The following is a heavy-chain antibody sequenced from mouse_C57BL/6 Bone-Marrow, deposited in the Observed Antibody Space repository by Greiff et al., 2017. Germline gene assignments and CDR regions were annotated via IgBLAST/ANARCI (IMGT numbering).Heavy chain of an antibody. CDR2: IDPSDSYT. Sequence: QVQLQQPGAELVRPGTSVKLSCKASGYTFTSYWMHWVKQRPGQGLEWIGVIDPSDSYTKYNPKFKGKDTLTVDTSSSTAYMQLSSLTSEDSAVYYCARNGNYYGSSYWYFDVWGTGTTVTVSS. CDR1: GYTFTSYW. CDR3: ARNGNYYGSSYWYFDV. J-gene: IGHJ1*03. V-gene: IGHV1-59*01. D-gene: IGHD1-1*01.